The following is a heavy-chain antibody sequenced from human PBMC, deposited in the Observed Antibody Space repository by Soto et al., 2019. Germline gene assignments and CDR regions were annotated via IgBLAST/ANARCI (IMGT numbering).Heavy chain of an antibody. CDR3: VRGASLNFDY. CDR1: GFIFDDYG. D-gene: IGHD1-26*01. V-gene: IGHV3-20*04. Sequence: PGGSLRLSCAASGFIFDDYGMSWARQAPGKGLEWGSGVNWNGGSTGYADSVKGRFTISRDNAKNFLFLQMNSLRVEDTAFYYCVRGASLNFDYWGQGTLVTVSS. CDR2: VNWNGGST. J-gene: IGHJ4*02.